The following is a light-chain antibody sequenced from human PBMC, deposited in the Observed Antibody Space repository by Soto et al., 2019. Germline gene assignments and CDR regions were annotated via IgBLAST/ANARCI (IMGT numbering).Light chain of an antibody. CDR3: SSYTNINTRACV. Sequence: QSALTQPRSVSGSPGQSVTISCTGTSSDVAIYNYISWYQQHPGEAPKLMIHDVSERPSGVSNRFSGSKSGNTASLTISGLQAEDEAEYYCSSYTNINTRACVFGTGTKVTVL. J-gene: IGLJ1*01. CDR2: DVS. CDR1: SSDVAIYNY. V-gene: IGLV2-11*01.